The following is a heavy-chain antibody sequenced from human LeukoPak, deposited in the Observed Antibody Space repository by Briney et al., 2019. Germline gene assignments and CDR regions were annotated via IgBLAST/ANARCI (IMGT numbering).Heavy chain of an antibody. CDR1: GDSISAYY. D-gene: IGHD3-9*01. Sequence: SETLSLTCTVSGDSISAYYWSWIRQPPGKGLEWIGYIHYSGSTSYSPSLKSRVTISVDPSKNLFSLRLNSVTAADTAVYYCARSLMYYDFLTGYSPQNFDYWGQGTLVTVSS. V-gene: IGHV4-59*01. CDR2: IHYSGST. CDR3: ARSLMYYDFLTGYSPQNFDY. J-gene: IGHJ4*02.